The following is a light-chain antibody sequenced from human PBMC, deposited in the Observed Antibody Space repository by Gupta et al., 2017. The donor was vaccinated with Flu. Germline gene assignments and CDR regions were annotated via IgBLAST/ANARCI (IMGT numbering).Light chain of an antibody. CDR1: SSDVGGYKY. CDR2: EVS. V-gene: IGLV2-8*01. CDR3: CSHAGNNDGV. J-gene: IGLJ3*02. Sequence: SVTISCTRSSSDVGGYKYLSRYQPHQGRAHKIMINEVSSRRSGVPVRVSGSKSGNTASLYLSVLQAESEAESYCCSHAGNNDGVFGGGTKLTVL.